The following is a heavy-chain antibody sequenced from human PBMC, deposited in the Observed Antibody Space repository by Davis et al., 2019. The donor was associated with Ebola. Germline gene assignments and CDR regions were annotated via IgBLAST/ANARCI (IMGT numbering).Heavy chain of an antibody. CDR3: AKGASTSWLYFEF. CDR1: GFTFSSSS. V-gene: IGHV3-23*01. CDR2: FSAVTGKT. Sequence: PGGSLRLSCAASGFTFSSSSMNWVRQTPGKGLEYVSSFSAVTGKTYYADSVKGRFTISRDNSKNTLYLEMNSLRVEDTAVYYCAKGASTSWLYFEFWGLGTLVTVSS. D-gene: IGHD6-13*01. J-gene: IGHJ4*02.